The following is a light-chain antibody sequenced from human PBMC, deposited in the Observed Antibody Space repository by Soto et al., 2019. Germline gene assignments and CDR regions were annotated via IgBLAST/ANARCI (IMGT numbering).Light chain of an antibody. CDR1: QSISRY. J-gene: IGKJ4*01. Sequence: DTQMTQSPSSLSASVGDRVTITCRASQSISRYLNWYQQKPGKAPTLLIYAASSLQSGVPSRFTCRGSGTDFTLPISSLQPEDFATYYCQQSRTTPLTFGGGTKVEMK. CDR3: QQSRTTPLT. CDR2: AAS. V-gene: IGKV1-39*01.